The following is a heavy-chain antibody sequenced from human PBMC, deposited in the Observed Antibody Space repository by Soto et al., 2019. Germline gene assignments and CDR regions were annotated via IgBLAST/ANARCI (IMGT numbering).Heavy chain of an antibody. J-gene: IGHJ4*02. CDR3: ARGASGYYDSTGYYSPYYFDY. CDR2: INHSGST. D-gene: IGHD3-22*01. V-gene: IGHV4-34*01. CDR1: GGSFSGYY. Sequence: QVQLQQWGAGLLKPSETLSLTCAVYGGSFSGYYWSWIRKPPGKGLEGIGEINHSGSTNYNPSLKSRVTISVDTSKNQFSLKLSSVTAADTAVYYCARGASGYYDSTGYYSPYYFDYWGQGTLVTVSS.